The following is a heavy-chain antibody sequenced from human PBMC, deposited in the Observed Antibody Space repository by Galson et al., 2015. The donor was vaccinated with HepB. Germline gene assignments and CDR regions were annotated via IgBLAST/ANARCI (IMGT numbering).Heavy chain of an antibody. Sequence: SLRLSCAASGFTFSYYGIHWVRQAPGKGLEWVAVISFDGRHKYYADSVKGRFTISRDNSKNTLYLQMNSLRAEDTAVYYCAKDVMFDYGEAPHYYYYGMDVWGQGTTVTVSS. V-gene: IGHV3-30*18. D-gene: IGHD4-17*01. CDR3: AKDVMFDYGEAPHYYYYGMDV. CDR1: GFTFSYYG. CDR2: ISFDGRHK. J-gene: IGHJ6*02.